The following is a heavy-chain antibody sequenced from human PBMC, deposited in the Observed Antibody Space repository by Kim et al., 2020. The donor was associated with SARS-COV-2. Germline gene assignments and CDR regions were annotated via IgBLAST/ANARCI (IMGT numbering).Heavy chain of an antibody. CDR2: M. J-gene: IGHJ5*02. V-gene: IGHV3-48*02. Sequence: MYYVDSVKGRFTIARDNAKNALYLQMNSLRDGDTAVYFCARDFDWALGLWGQETLVTVSS. CDR3: ARDFDWALGL. D-gene: IGHD3-9*01.